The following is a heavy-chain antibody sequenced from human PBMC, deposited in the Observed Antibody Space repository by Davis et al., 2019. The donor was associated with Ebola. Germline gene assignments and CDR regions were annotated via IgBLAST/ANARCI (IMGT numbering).Heavy chain of an antibody. Sequence: GGSLRLSCAASEFTFSTYWMHWVRQGPGKGLEWVSAISGSGGTTYYADSVKGRFTISRDNSKNTLYLQMNSLRAEDTAVYYCAKDSDFWSGYPDYWGQGTLVTVSS. V-gene: IGHV3-23*01. CDR2: ISGSGGTT. D-gene: IGHD3-3*01. CDR1: EFTFSTYW. CDR3: AKDSDFWSGYPDY. J-gene: IGHJ4*02.